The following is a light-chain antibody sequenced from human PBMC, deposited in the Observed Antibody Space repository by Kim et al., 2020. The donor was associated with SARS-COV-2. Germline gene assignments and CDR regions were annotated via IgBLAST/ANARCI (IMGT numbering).Light chain of an antibody. J-gene: IGLJ2*01. CDR3: SSYTSGFTLV. CDR1: SSDVGGYKY. V-gene: IGLV2-14*03. CDR2: DGS. Sequence: QSITISCTGPSSDVGGYKYVSWYQQHPGKAPQLMIYDGSNRPSGVSNRFSGSKSGNAASLTISELQAEDEADYYCSSYTSGFTLVFGGGTKLTV.